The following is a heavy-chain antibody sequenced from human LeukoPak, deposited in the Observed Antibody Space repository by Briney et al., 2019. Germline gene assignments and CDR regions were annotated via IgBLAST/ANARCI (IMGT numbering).Heavy chain of an antibody. J-gene: IGHJ6*03. CDR2: IYYSGST. CDR3: ARETGGYYYDCLDV. V-gene: IGHV4-59*11. Sequence: SETLSLTCTVSGGSISSHYWSWIRQPPGKGLEWIGCIYYSGSTNYNPSLKSRVTISVDTSNIQFSLKLSSVTAADTAVYYCARETGGYYYDCLDVWGKGTTVTVSS. CDR1: GGSISSHY.